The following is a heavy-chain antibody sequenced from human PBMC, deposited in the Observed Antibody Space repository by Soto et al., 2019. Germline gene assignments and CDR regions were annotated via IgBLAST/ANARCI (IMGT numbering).Heavy chain of an antibody. CDR2: NNTYNGNT. D-gene: IGHD5-18*01. V-gene: IGHV1-18*01. J-gene: IGHJ4*02. CDR3: ARDYSYGIFGY. CDR1: GYNFTSYG. Sequence: QVQLVQSGAEVKKPGASVKVSCKASGYNFTSYGISWVRQAPGQGLEWMGWNNTYNGNTNSAQKFQGRVTMTTDTSTSIAYMELRSLRSDDTAVYYCARDYSYGIFGYWGQGTLVTVSS.